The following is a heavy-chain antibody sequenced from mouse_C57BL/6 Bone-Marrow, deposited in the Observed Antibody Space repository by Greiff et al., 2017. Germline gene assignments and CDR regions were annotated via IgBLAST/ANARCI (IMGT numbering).Heavy chain of an antibody. V-gene: IGHV1-69*01. CDR3: ARTFITTVVAGGYYAMDY. Sequence: QVQLQQSGAELVMPGASVTLSCKASGYTFTSYWMHWVKQRPGQGLEWIGEIDPSDSYTNYNQKFKGKSTLTVDKSSSTAYMQLSRLTSEDSAVYYCARTFITTVVAGGYYAMDYWGQGTSVTVSS. D-gene: IGHD1-1*01. CDR2: IDPSDSYT. J-gene: IGHJ4*01. CDR1: GYTFTSYW.